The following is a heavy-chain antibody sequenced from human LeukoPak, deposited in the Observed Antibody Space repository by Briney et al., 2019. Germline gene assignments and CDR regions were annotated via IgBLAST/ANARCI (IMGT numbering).Heavy chain of an antibody. V-gene: IGHV1-18*01. D-gene: IGHD2-2*01. J-gene: IGHJ6*03. Sequence: GASVKVSCKASGYTFTSYGISWVRQAPGQGLEWMGWISAYNGNTNYAQKLQGRVTMTRDTSISTAYMELSRLRSDDTAVYYCARRKKYQLLNSYYYYYMDVWGKGTTVTVSS. CDR1: GYTFTSYG. CDR3: ARRKKYQLLNSYYYYYMDV. CDR2: ISAYNGNT.